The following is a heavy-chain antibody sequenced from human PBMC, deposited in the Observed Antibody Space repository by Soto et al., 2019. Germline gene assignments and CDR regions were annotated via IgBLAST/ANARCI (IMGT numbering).Heavy chain of an antibody. D-gene: IGHD2-15*01. J-gene: IGHJ5*02. CDR3: ARSSGVVFGIIIEGSNLLAP. V-gene: IGHV1-46*01. CDR1: GGTFSSYA. Sequence: APVKVSCKASGGTFSSYAISWVRQAPGRGLEWMGIINPNGGSTRFAQTFQGRITMTTDTSTSTVYMELRSLRSEDTAVYYCARSSGVVFGIIIEGSNLLAPWGQGSLVTVSA. CDR2: INPNGGST.